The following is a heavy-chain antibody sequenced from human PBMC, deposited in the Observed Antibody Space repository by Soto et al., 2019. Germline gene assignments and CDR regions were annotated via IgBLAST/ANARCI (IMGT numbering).Heavy chain of an antibody. CDR3: ARSPGYCSSTSCYSEQFDP. V-gene: IGHV1-18*01. CDR2: ISAYNGNT. CDR1: GYTFTSYG. J-gene: IGHJ5*02. Sequence: QVQLVQSGAEVKKPGASVKVSCKASGYTFTSYGISWVRQAPGQGLEWMGWISAYNGNTNYAQKLQGRVTITTDTSTSTAYMELRSLRSDDTAVYYCARSPGYCSSTSCYSEQFDPWGQGTLVTVSS. D-gene: IGHD2-2*01.